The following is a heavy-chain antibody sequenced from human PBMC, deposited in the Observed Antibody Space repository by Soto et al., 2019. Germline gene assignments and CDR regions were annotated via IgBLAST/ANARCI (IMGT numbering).Heavy chain of an antibody. J-gene: IGHJ4*02. V-gene: IGHV4-34*01. Sequence: SETLSLTCAVYGGSFSGYYWSWIRQPPGKGLEWIGEINHSGSTNYNPSLKSRVTISVDTSKNQFSLKLSSVTAADTAVYYCAFRPLGGPFGYWGQGTLVTVSS. CDR2: INHSGST. CDR3: AFRPLGGPFGY. CDR1: GGSFSGYY. D-gene: IGHD1-26*01.